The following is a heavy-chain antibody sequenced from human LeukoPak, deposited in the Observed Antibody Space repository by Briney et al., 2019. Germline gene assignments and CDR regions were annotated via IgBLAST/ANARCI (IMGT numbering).Heavy chain of an antibody. V-gene: IGHV4-59*01. D-gene: IGHD3-22*01. CDR3: ARRTSDSSGYYDAFDI. CDR1: GGSISSYY. J-gene: IGHJ3*02. Sequence: KPSETLSLTCTVSGGSISSYYWSWIRQPPGKGLEWIGYIYYSGSTNYNPSLKSRVTISVDTSKNQFSLKLSSVTAADTAVYYCARRTSDSSGYYDAFDIWGQGTMVTVSS. CDR2: IYYSGST.